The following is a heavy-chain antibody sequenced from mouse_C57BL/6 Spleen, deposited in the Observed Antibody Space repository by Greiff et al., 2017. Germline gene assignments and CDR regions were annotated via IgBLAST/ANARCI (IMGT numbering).Heavy chain of an antibody. CDR1: GFTFSNYW. CDR2: IRLKSDNYAT. J-gene: IGHJ4*01. V-gene: IGHV6-3*01. D-gene: IGHD3-2*02. Sequence: EVKVEESGGGLVQPGGSMKLSCVASGFTFSNYWMNWVRQSPEKGLEWVAQIRLKSDNYATHYAESVKGRFTISRDDSKSSVYLQMNNLRAEDTGIYYCTKTAQATGYAMDYWGQGTSVTVSS. CDR3: TKTAQATGYAMDY.